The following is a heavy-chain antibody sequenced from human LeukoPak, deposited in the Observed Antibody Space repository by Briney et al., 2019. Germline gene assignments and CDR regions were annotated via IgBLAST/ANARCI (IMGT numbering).Heavy chain of an antibody. CDR2: IIPIFGTA. J-gene: IGHJ4*02. CDR1: GYTFTGYY. Sequence: GASVKVSCKASGYTFTGYYMHWVRQAPGQGLEWMGWIIPIFGTANYAQKFQGRVTITADESTSTAYMELSSLRSEDTAVYYCASFYRVVRGVTISNYWGQGTLVTVSS. CDR3: ASFYRVVRGVTISNY. V-gene: IGHV1-69*13. D-gene: IGHD3-10*01.